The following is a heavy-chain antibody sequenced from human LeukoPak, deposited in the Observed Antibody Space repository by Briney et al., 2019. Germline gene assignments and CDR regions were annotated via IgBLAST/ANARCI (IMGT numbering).Heavy chain of an antibody. CDR1: GFTLSNYA. CDR3: ARDPYYDSSGYLDY. D-gene: IGHD3-22*01. V-gene: IGHV3-64*01. CDR2: ISSNGGST. Sequence: PGGSLRLSCAASGFTLSNYAMHWVRQAPGKGLEYVSAISSNGGSTYYANSVKGRFTISRDNSKNTLYLQMGSLRAEDMAVYYCARDPYYDSSGYLDYWGQGTLVTVSS. J-gene: IGHJ4*02.